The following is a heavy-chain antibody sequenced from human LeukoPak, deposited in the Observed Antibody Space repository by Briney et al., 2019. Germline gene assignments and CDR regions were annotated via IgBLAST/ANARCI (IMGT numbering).Heavy chain of an antibody. CDR1: GGTFSSYA. CDR2: INPSGGST. V-gene: IGHV1-46*01. D-gene: IGHD1-26*01. CDR3: ARELGEPGWFDP. Sequence: ASVKVSCKASGGTFSSYAISWVRQAPGQGLEWMGIINPSGGSTSYTQKFQGRVTMTRDTSTSTVYMELSSLRSEDTAVYYCARELGEPGWFDPWGQGTLVTVSS. J-gene: IGHJ5*02.